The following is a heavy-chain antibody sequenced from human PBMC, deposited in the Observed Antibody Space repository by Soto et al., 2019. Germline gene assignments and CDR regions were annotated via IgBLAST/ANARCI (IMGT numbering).Heavy chain of an antibody. CDR3: ARERAPEYGYIPNFDY. Sequence: SETLSLTCTVPGGSISGYYWSWIRQPPGKGLEWIGYIYNSGYTNYNPSLKSRVIISADTSKNQISLNLRSVTAADTAVYYCARERAPEYGYIPNFDYWGQGSLVTVSS. J-gene: IGHJ4*02. D-gene: IGHD4-17*01. CDR2: IYNSGYT. CDR1: GGSISGYY. V-gene: IGHV4-59*01.